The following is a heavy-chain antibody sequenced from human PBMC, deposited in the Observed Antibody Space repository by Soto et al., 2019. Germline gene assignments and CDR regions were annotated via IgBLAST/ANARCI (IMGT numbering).Heavy chain of an antibody. D-gene: IGHD3-22*01. V-gene: IGHV4-59*01. J-gene: IGHJ6*02. Sequence: SETLSLTCTVSGGSISSYYWSWIRQPPGKGLEWIGYIYYSGSTNYNPSLKSRVTISVDTSKNQFSLKLSSVTAADTAVYYCARWGKYYYDSSGSPRYYGMDVWGQGTTFTVSS. CDR3: ARWGKYYYDSSGSPRYYGMDV. CDR2: IYYSGST. CDR1: GGSISSYY.